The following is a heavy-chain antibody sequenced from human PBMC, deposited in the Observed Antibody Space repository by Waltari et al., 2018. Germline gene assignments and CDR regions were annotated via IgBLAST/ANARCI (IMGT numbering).Heavy chain of an antibody. CDR2: IYYSGST. CDR3: ARLGSSSKAYFQH. CDR1: GGSISSSSYY. D-gene: IGHD6-13*01. V-gene: IGHV4-39*01. Sequence: QLQLQESGPGLVKPSETLSLTCTVSGGSISSSSYYWGWIRQPPGKGLEWIGSIYYSGSTYYSPSLQSRVTISVDTSKNQFSLKLSSVTAADTAVYYCARLGSSSKAYFQHWGQGTLVTVSS. J-gene: IGHJ1*01.